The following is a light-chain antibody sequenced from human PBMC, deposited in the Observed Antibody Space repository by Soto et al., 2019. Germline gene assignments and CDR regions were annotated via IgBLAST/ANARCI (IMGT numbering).Light chain of an antibody. Sequence: EVVLTQSPATLSLSPGERAALSCKPSQSVHNFLAWYQQKPGQAPRLLIYDASNRATGIPARFSGSGSGTDFTLTISSLEPEDFAVYYCQQRSNWPAITFGQGTRLEI. J-gene: IGKJ5*01. CDR3: QQRSNWPAIT. CDR1: QSVHNF. CDR2: DAS. V-gene: IGKV3-11*01.